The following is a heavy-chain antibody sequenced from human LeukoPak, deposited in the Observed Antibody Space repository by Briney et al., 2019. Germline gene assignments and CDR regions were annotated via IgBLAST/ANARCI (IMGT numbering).Heavy chain of an antibody. D-gene: IGHD3-22*01. V-gene: IGHV3-48*03. CDR3: ARDLAMYYYDSSGCLDY. CDR1: GFTFSSYE. CDR2: ISGSGGTI. J-gene: IGHJ4*02. Sequence: QAGGSLRLSCAASGFTFSSYEMNWVRQAPGKGLEWVSYISGSGGTIHYADSVKGRFTISRDNAKNTLYLQMSSLRAEDTAVYYCARDLAMYYYDSSGCLDYWGQGTLVTVSS.